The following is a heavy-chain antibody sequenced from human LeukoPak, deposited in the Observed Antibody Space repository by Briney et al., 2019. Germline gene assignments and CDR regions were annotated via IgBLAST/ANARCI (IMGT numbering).Heavy chain of an antibody. Sequence: ASVKVSCKASGYSFTGYYMHWVRQAPGQGLEWMGWINPNSGGTNYAQKFQGRVTMTRDTSISTAYMELSRLRSDDTAVYYCARKPLEDYYDSSGYYSHFDYWGQGTLVTVSS. CDR1: GYSFTGYY. D-gene: IGHD3-22*01. CDR2: INPNSGGT. CDR3: ARKPLEDYYDSSGYYSHFDY. V-gene: IGHV1-2*02. J-gene: IGHJ4*02.